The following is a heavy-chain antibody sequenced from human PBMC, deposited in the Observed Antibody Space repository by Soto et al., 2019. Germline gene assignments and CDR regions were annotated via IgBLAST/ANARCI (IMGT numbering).Heavy chain of an antibody. V-gene: IGHV1-3*01. CDR2: INAGSGNT. D-gene: IGHD3-3*02. CDR3: ARDTETLGPRANDALDI. J-gene: IGHJ3*02. CDR1: GYTFSAYT. Sequence: QAQLVQSGAEMKKPGASVKVSCKATGYTFSAYTMNWVRQAPGQRLEWMGWINAGSGNTKYSQKFQGRVSITRDTSASTVYMELTGLTSEDTAVYYCARDTETLGPRANDALDIWGQGTMVTVSS.